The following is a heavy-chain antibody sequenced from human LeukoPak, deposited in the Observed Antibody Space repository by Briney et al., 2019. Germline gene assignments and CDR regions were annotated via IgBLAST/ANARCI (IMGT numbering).Heavy chain of an antibody. CDR1: GFSFSIYW. Sequence: PGGSLRLSCAASGFSFSIYWMSWIRQTPGKGLEYVANIESNGGDKYYVDSVKGRFTISRDNAQNSLSLQMNSLRAEDTAVYYCARDLLLYFGEVTMAFDYWGLGTLVTVSS. J-gene: IGHJ4*02. D-gene: IGHD3-10*01. V-gene: IGHV3-7*01. CDR2: IESNGGDK. CDR3: ARDLLLYFGEVTMAFDY.